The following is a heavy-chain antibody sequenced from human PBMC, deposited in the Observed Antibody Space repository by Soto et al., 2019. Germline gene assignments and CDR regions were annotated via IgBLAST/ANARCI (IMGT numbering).Heavy chain of an antibody. V-gene: IGHV4-31*03. CDR2: IYYSGST. J-gene: IGHJ4*02. CDR1: GGSISSGGYY. CDR3: ARTPLL. D-gene: IGHD1-26*01. Sequence: SETLSLTCTVSGGSISSGGYYWSWIRHHPGKGLEWIGYIYYSGSTYYNPSLKSRVTISVDTSKTQFSLKMSYVSAADTAVYYCARTPLLWGQGTLVTVSS.